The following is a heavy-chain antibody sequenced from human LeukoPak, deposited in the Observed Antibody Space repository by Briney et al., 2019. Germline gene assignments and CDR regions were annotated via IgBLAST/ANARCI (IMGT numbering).Heavy chain of an antibody. CDR1: GGTFSSYA. Sequence: SVKVSCKASGGTFSSYAISWVRQAPGQGLEWMGRIIPILGIANYAQKFQGRVTITADKSTSTAYMELSSLRSEDTAVYYCARDSGSQQVFSAFDIWGQGTMVTVSS. V-gene: IGHV1-69*04. CDR2: IIPILGIA. CDR3: ARDSGSQQVFSAFDI. J-gene: IGHJ3*02. D-gene: IGHD1-26*01.